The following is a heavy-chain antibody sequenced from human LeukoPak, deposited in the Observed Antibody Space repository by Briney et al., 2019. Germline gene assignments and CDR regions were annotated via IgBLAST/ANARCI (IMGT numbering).Heavy chain of an antibody. CDR1: GGSFSGYY. D-gene: IGHD3-22*01. J-gene: IGHJ4*02. Sequence: PSETLSLTCAVYGGSFSGYYWSWLRQPPGKGLEWIGEINHSGRTNYNPSLKSRVTISVDTSKNQFSLKLSSVAAADTAGYYCARYHYYDSSGGYFDYWGQGTLVTVSS. CDR3: ARYHYYDSSGGYFDY. CDR2: INHSGRT. V-gene: IGHV4-34*01.